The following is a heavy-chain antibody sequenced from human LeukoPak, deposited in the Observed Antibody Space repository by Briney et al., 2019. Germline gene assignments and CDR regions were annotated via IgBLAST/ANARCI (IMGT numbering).Heavy chain of an antibody. Sequence: PGGSLRLSCAASGFTFTTYRMHWVRQAPGKGLEYVSGISSDGGSTYYANSVTGRFTISRDNSMNTLYLQMGSLRGEDMAVYSCAREEVELWSGFGYWGQGTLVTVSS. V-gene: IGHV3-64*01. CDR3: AREEVELWSGFGY. J-gene: IGHJ4*02. D-gene: IGHD5-18*01. CDR2: ISSDGGST. CDR1: GFTFTTYR.